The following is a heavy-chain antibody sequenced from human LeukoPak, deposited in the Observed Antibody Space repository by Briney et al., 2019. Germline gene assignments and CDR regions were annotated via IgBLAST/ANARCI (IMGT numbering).Heavy chain of an antibody. Sequence: PGGSLRLSCTASGFSFRTYSMNWVRQGPGKGLEGWSYIFGSSSNIYYADSVKGRFTISRDNAQNSLYLQMDTLRAEDTAVYSCATASPETAAFDYWGQGTLVTVSS. J-gene: IGHJ4*02. V-gene: IGHV3-48*04. CDR1: GFSFRTYS. CDR3: ATASPETAAFDY. CDR2: IFGSSSNI. D-gene: IGHD1-1*01.